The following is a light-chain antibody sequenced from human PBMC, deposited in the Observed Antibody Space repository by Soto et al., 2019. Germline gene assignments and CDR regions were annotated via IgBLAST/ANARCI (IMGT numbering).Light chain of an antibody. Sequence: QITLSPSFLFAYVRHGVTISCPASQDISNYLNWYQQKPGKTPKLLIYDASNLETGVPSRFSGSGSGTDVTFTISSLQPEDIVTNYCQQYDNLPLTFGGGTKVDIK. CDR2: DAS. CDR1: QDISNY. J-gene: IGKJ4*01. CDR3: QQYDNLPLT. V-gene: IGKV1-33*01.